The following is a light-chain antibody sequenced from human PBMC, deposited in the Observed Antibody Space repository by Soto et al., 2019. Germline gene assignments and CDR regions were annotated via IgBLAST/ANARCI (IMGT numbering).Light chain of an antibody. CDR1: SSNIGAGYD. J-gene: IGLJ2*01. V-gene: IGLV1-40*01. Sequence: QSVLTQPPSVSGAPGQRVTISCTGSSSNIGAGYDVHWYQQLPGTAPKFLIYGNTNRPSGVPDRFSGSKSGTSASLAITGLQAEDEADYYCQSYDKSLNGRVVFVGGTKLTVL. CDR2: GNT. CDR3: QSYDKSLNGRVV.